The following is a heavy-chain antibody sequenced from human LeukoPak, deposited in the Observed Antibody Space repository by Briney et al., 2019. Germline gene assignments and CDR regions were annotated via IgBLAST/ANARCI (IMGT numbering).Heavy chain of an antibody. D-gene: IGHD6-6*01. J-gene: IGHJ4*02. CDR2: RSIYNGNT. CDR1: GYDFINYG. CDR3: ARGGPFPSGSSSREYYLDY. Sequence: ASVKVSCKASGYDFINYGISWVRQSPGQGLEWMGWRSIYNGNTAYKLQVRVTMTTDTSTSTAYMEVRSLTPDDTAVYYCARGGPFPSGSSSREYYLDYWGQGTLVTVSS. V-gene: IGHV1-18*01.